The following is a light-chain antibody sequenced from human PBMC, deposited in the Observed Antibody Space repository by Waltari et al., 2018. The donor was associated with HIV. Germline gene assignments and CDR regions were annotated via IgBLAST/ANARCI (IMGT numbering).Light chain of an antibody. CDR2: GAS. CDR1: QDISGF. J-gene: IGKJ1*01. CDR3: QQYYNYPRT. V-gene: IGKV1-8*01. Sequence: AIRMTQSPSSFSASTGDRVTITCRASQDISGFFAWYQQKPGKAPNLLISGASTLQSGVPSGFNGSGSGTDFTLTISCLQSEDFATYYCQQYYNYPRTFGQGTRVEIK.